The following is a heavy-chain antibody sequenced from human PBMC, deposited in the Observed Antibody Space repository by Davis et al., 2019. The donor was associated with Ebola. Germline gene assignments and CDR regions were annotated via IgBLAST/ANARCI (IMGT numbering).Heavy chain of an antibody. CDR3: ARLSNYYYDSSGYPGAFDI. CDR2: INPSGGST. D-gene: IGHD3-22*01. CDR1: GYTFTSYG. V-gene: IGHV1-46*03. Sequence: ASVKVSCKASGYTFTSYGISWVRQAPGQGLEWMGIINPSGGSTSYAQKFQGRVTMTRDTSTSTVYMELSSLRSEDTAVYYCARLSNYYYDSSGYPGAFDIWGQGTMVTVSS. J-gene: IGHJ3*02.